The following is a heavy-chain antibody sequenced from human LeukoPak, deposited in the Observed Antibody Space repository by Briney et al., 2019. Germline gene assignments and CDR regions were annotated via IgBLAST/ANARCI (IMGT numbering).Heavy chain of an antibody. CDR3: ASSTTVTTSFDY. Sequence: ASVKVSCKASGYTFTGYYMHWVRQAPGQGLEWMGWINPNSGGTNYAQKFQGWVTVTRDTSISTAYMELSRLRSDDTAVYYCASSTTVTTSFDYWGQGTLVTVSS. V-gene: IGHV1-2*04. D-gene: IGHD4-11*01. CDR2: INPNSGGT. J-gene: IGHJ4*02. CDR1: GYTFTGYY.